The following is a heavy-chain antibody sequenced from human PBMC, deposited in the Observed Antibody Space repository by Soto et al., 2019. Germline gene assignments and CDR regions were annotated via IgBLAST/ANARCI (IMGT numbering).Heavy chain of an antibody. CDR3: AKDSEAPSH. V-gene: IGHV3-48*01. CDR2: ISIGSGSI. CDR1: GFTFSSYS. J-gene: IGHJ4*02. Sequence: GGSLRLSCAASGFTFSSYSMNWVRQAPGKGLEWLSCISIGSGSIYYADSVRGRFTISRDNSKNTVFLQMNSLRAEDTAIYYCAKDSEAPSHWGQGTLVTVSS.